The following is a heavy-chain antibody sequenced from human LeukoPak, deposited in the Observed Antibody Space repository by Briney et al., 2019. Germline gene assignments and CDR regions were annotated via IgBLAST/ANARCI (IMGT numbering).Heavy chain of an antibody. CDR1: GFTFSSYG. V-gene: IGHV3-33*01. CDR3: ASATYYYGSGSYSLGY. J-gene: IGHJ4*02. CDR2: IWYDGSNK. D-gene: IGHD3-10*01. Sequence: PGGSLRLSCAASGFTFSSYGMHWVRQAPGKGLEWVAVIWYDGSNKYYADSVKGRLTISRDNSKNTLYLQMNSLRAEDTAVYYCASATYYYGSGSYSLGYWGQGTLVTVSS.